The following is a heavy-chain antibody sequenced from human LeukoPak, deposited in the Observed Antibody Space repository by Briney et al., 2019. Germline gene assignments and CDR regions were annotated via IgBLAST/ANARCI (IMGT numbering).Heavy chain of an antibody. CDR2: IKSKTDGGTT. V-gene: IGHV3-15*01. D-gene: IGHD4-23*01. J-gene: IGHJ4*02. CDR3: TTDWALYGGFDY. Sequence: GGSLRVSCAASGFTFSNAWMSWVRQAPGKGLEWVGRIKSKTDGGTTDYAAPVKGRFTISRDDSKNTLYLQMNSLKTEDTAVYYCTTDWALYGGFDYWGQGTLVTVSS. CDR1: GFTFSNAW.